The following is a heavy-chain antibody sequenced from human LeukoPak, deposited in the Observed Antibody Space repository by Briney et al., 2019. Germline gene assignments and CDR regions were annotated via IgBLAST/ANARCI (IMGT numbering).Heavy chain of an antibody. J-gene: IGHJ3*02. D-gene: IGHD6-19*01. CDR2: IYHDGTT. Sequence: SGTLSLTCGVSGYSISSNHWWEWVRQPPGKGLEWIGEIYHDGTTKYSASLKSRVTIPLDKFKNQFSLSVISVTAADTAVYYCVRATGAVAVRGWSFDIWGHGTMVTVSS. V-gene: IGHV4-4*02. CDR1: GYSISSNHW. CDR3: VRATGAVAVRGWSFDI.